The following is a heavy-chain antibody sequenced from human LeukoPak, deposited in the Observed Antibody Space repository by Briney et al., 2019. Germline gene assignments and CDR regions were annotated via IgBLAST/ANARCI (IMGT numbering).Heavy chain of an antibody. CDR3: ARRSDYDSSGFYFDY. D-gene: IGHD3-22*01. CDR2: IGGSGGST. V-gene: IGHV3-23*01. Sequence: GGSLRLSCAASGFTFSSYAMSWVRQAPGKGLEWVSAIGGSGGSTYYADSVKGRFTISRDNSKNTLYLQMNSLRAEDTAVYYCARRSDYDSSGFYFDYWGQGTLVTVSS. J-gene: IGHJ4*02. CDR1: GFTFSSYA.